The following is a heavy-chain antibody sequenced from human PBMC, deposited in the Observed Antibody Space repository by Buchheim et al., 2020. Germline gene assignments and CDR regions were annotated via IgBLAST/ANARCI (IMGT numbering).Heavy chain of an antibody. D-gene: IGHD2-8*01. CDR3: ARGDCTNGVCPSNWFDP. J-gene: IGHJ5*02. V-gene: IGHV4-30-4*07. CDR2: IYYSGST. Sequence: QVQLQESGPGLVKPSQTPSLTCAVSGGSISSGGYSWSWIRQPPGKGLEWIGYIYYSGSTYYNPSLKSRVTISVDTSKNQFSLKLSSVTAADTAVYYCARGDCTNGVCPSNWFDPWGQGTL. CDR1: GGSISSGGYS.